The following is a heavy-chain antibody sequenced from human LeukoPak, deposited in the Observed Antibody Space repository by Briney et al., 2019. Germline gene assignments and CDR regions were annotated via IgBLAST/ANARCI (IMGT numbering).Heavy chain of an antibody. V-gene: IGHV3-33*01. Sequence: GRSLRLSCAAPGFTFSSYGMHWVRQAPGKGLEWVAVIWYDGSNKYYADSVKGRFTISRDNSKNTLYLQMNSLRAEDTAVYYCARAASIVVVPAAMDYWGQGTLVTVSS. CDR1: GFTFSSYG. CDR2: IWYDGSNK. D-gene: IGHD2-2*01. CDR3: ARAASIVVVPAAMDY. J-gene: IGHJ4*02.